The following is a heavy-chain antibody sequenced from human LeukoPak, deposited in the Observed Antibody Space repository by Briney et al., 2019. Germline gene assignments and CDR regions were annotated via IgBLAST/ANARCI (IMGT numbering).Heavy chain of an antibody. Sequence: SETLSLTCTVSGGSISSYYWSWIRQPPGKGLEWIGYIYYSGCTNYNPSLKSRVTISVDTSKNQFSLKLSSVTAADTAVYYCAGHYGDHPNFDYWGQGTLVTVSS. V-gene: IGHV4-59*01. CDR1: GGSISSYY. CDR2: IYYSGCT. CDR3: AGHYGDHPNFDY. J-gene: IGHJ4*02. D-gene: IGHD4-17*01.